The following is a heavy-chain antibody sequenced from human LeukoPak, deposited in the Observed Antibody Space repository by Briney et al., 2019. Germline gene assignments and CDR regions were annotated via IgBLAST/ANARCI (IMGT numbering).Heavy chain of an antibody. CDR3: ARHAHGYCSSTSCYTDWYFGL. V-gene: IGHV4-4*09. D-gene: IGHD2-2*02. CDR1: GGSISSYY. Sequence: SETLSLTCTVSGGSISSYYWSWIRQPPGKGLEWIGYIYTSGSTNYNPSLKSRVTISVDTSKNQFSLKLSSVTAADTAVYYCARHAHGYCSSTSCYTDWYFGLWGRGTLVTVSS. CDR2: IYTSGST. J-gene: IGHJ2*01.